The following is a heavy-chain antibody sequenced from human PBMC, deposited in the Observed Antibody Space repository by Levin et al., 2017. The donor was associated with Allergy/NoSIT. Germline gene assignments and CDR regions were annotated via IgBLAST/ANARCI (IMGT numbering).Heavy chain of an antibody. Sequence: RGESLKISCKASGYTFNNNWIGWVRQMPGKGLEWMGIIYPADSDTRYSPSFQGQVTISADKSISTTYLQWSSLKASDTAMYYCARPQNSASDYWGQGTLVTVSS. D-gene: IGHD1-26*01. CDR2: IYPADSDT. CDR1: GYTFNNNW. V-gene: IGHV5-51*01. CDR3: ARPQNSASDY. J-gene: IGHJ4*02.